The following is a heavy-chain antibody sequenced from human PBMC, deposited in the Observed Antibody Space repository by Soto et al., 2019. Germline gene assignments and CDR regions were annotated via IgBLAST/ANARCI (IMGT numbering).Heavy chain of an antibody. J-gene: IGHJ5*02. V-gene: IGHV3-48*03. CDR2: ISSSGGFI. CDR3: VRSWGVYCTRARGYSPWFDP. D-gene: IGHD3-10*01. Sequence: PGGSLRLSCEASGFAFSNYEMHWVRQAPGKGLEWISLISSSGGFISYGDSVRGRFTISRDNRKNSLYLQMNSLRPEDTPTYYCVRSWGVYCTRARGYSPWFDPWGQGTLGPGSS. CDR1: GFAFSNYE.